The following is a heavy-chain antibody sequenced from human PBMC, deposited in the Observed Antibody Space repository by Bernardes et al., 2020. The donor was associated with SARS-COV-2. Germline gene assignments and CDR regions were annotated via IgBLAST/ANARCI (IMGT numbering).Heavy chain of an antibody. CDR3: ACGGSGCFDY. J-gene: IGHJ4*02. CDR2: INGDGRVT. V-gene: IGHV3-74*01. Sequence: GGSLRLSCAASGFSFNNYWMHWVRQVPGKGLVWVSLINGDGRVTNYADFVEGRFIISRDNAKNSLYLQMNSLRDEDTAVYYCACGGSGCFDYWGQGTLVTVSS. D-gene: IGHD2-15*01. CDR1: GFSFNNYW.